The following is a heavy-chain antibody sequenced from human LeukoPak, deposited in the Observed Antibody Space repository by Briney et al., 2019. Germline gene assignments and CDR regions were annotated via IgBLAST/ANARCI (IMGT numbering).Heavy chain of an antibody. Sequence: GRSLRLSCAASGFTFDDYAMHWVRQAPGKGLEWVSGVSWNSGSIGYADSVKGRFTISRDNAKNSLYLQMNSLRAEDTALYYCAKDGDTMVRGVITYFDYWGQGTLVTVSS. CDR1: GFTFDDYA. CDR2: VSWNSGSI. J-gene: IGHJ4*02. CDR3: AKDGDTMVRGVITYFDY. D-gene: IGHD3-10*01. V-gene: IGHV3-9*01.